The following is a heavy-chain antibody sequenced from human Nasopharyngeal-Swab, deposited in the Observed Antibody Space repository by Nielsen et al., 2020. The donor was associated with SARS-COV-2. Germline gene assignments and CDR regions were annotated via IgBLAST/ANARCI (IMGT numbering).Heavy chain of an antibody. Sequence: GSLRLSCTVPGGSISGYYWSWIRQPPGKGLEWIGHIFYSGSTTYNPSLRSRVTISVDTSKNQFSLRLSSVTASDTAVYFGARRGNSYGGNWFDSWGLGSLVVVSS. J-gene: IGHJ5*01. CDR1: GGSISGYY. CDR2: IFYSGST. V-gene: IGHV4-59*01. CDR3: ARRGNSYGGNWFDS. D-gene: IGHD2/OR15-2a*01.